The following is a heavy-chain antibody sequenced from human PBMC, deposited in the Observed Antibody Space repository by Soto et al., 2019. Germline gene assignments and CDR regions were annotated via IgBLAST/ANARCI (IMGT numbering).Heavy chain of an antibody. V-gene: IGHV3-23*01. CDR1: GFTFSSYV. Sequence: GGSLRLSCADSGFTFSSYVISWVRQAPWKGLEWVSAISGSGVSTYYADSVKRRFTISRDNSKNTLYLQMNSLRADDTAVYYCAKVGYYDSSGHKRFDPWGQGTLVAV. CDR3: AKVGYYDSSGHKRFDP. CDR2: ISGSGVST. J-gene: IGHJ5*02. D-gene: IGHD3-22*01.